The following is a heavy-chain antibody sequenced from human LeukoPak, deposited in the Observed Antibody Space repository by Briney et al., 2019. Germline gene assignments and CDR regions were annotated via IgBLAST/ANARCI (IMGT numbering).Heavy chain of an antibody. Sequence: PGGSLRLSCAASGFTFSSYWMSWVRQAPGKGLEWVANIKQDGSEKYYVDSVKGRFTISRDNAKNSLYLQMNSLRAEDTAVYYCARDLYSSSWLDAFDIWGQGTMVTVPS. D-gene: IGHD6-13*01. CDR1: GFTFSSYW. J-gene: IGHJ3*02. V-gene: IGHV3-7*01. CDR3: ARDLYSSSWLDAFDI. CDR2: IKQDGSEK.